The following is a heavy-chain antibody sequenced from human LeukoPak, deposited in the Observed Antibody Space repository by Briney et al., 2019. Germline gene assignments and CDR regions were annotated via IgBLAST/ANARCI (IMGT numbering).Heavy chain of an antibody. CDR2: INPNIGGT. J-gene: IGHJ4*02. Sequence: GASVKVSCKASGYTFSGYYMHWVRQAPGQGLEWIGWINPNIGGTKYAQKFQGRVTMTRDTSISTAYMELRRLRYDDTAVYYCAREGTMVRGVIPGSLRYWGQGTLVTVSS. CDR3: AREGTMVRGVIPGSLRY. V-gene: IGHV1-2*02. D-gene: IGHD3-10*01. CDR1: GYTFSGYY.